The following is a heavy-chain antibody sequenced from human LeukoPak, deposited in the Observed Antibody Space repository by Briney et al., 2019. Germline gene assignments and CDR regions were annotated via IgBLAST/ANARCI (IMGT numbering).Heavy chain of an antibody. CDR3: ANLMVRGTAKAPYCDY. D-gene: IGHD3-10*01. V-gene: IGHV3-30*04. CDR2: ISYDGSNK. J-gene: IGHJ4*02. CDR1: GFTFSSYA. Sequence: PGGSLRLSCAASGFTFSSYAMTWVRQAPGKGLEWVADISYDGSNKYYADSVKGRFTISRDNSKNTLYLQMNSLRAEDTTVYYCANLMVRGTAKAPYCDYLGQGTLGTVSS.